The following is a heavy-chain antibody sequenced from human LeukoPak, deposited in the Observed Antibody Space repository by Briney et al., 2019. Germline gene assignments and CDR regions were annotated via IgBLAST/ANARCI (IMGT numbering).Heavy chain of an antibody. V-gene: IGHV1-46*01. J-gene: IGHJ6*03. D-gene: IGHD4-11*01. CDR1: GYTFTSYY. CDR2: INPSGGST. CDR3: ARGQSDDYSNYWNYYYYMDV. Sequence: ASVKVSCKASGYTFTSYYMHWVRQAPGQGLEWMGIINPSGGSTSYAQKFQGRVTMTRDTSISTAYMELSRLRSDDTAVYYCARGQSDDYSNYWNYYYYMDVWGKGTTVTVSS.